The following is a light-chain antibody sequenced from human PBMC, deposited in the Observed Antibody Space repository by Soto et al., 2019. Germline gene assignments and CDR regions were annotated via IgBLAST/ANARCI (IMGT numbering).Light chain of an antibody. CDR1: QDISSY. CDR2: AAS. V-gene: IGKV1-27*01. Sequence: DIQMTQSPSSLSASVGDRVTITCRASQDISSYLAWYQQKPGKVPKLLIYAASTLRSGVPSRFSGSGSGTDFTLSISSLQPEDVATYYCQKCNSAPFTFGPGTKVDIK. J-gene: IGKJ3*01. CDR3: QKCNSAPFT.